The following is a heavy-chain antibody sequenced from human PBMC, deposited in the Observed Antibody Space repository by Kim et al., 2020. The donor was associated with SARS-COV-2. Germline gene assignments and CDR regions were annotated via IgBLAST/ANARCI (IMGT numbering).Heavy chain of an antibody. V-gene: IGHV3-30*01. CDR3: AREDYDFWSGLLGGWYFDY. Sequence: GRFTISRDNSKNTLYLQMNSLRAEDTAVYYCAREDYDFWSGLLGGWYFDYWGQGTLVTVSS. J-gene: IGHJ4*02. D-gene: IGHD3-3*01.